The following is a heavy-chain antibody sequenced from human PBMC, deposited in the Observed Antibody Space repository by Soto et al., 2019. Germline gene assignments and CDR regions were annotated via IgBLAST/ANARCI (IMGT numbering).Heavy chain of an antibody. Sequence: ASVKVSYKASGYAFSFGFSRVRQAPGQGLEWMGWISASDGSTNSAQKFRGRISLTTDTSTNTAYLDLLSLTSDDTAVYFCATYYFGSGSYYRFDNWGQGTLVTVSS. D-gene: IGHD3-10*01. V-gene: IGHV1-18*01. CDR3: ATYYFGSGSYYRFDN. CDR1: GYAFSFG. CDR2: ISASDGST. J-gene: IGHJ4*02.